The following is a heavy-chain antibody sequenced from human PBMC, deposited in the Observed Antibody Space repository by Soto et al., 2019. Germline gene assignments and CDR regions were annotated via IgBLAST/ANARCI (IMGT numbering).Heavy chain of an antibody. CDR1: SGPTSSHN. D-gene: IGHD3-10*01. CDR2: VYNTGGT. CDR3: VRKGIGPLHGLVEV. Sequence: QVQLQQSGPGLVKPSETLSLTCTVSSGPTSSHNWGWIRQPPGRGLEWIGYVYNTGGTSYNPTLRSRVTLSADTSTKTISLTLSSVTAADTAVYYCVRKGIGPLHGLVEVWGQGTTVSVSS. V-gene: IGHV4-59*08. J-gene: IGHJ6*02.